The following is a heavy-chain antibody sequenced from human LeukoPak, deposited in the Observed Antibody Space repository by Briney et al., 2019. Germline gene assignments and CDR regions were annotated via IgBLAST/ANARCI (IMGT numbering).Heavy chain of an antibody. Sequence: GGSLRLSCAASGFTVSSNYLSWVRQAPGKGLEWVSAISGSGGSTYYADSVKGRFTISRDNSKNTLYLQMNSLRAEDTAVYYCAKRGYYYDSSGYKYYFDYWGQGTLVTVSS. CDR1: GFTVSSNY. J-gene: IGHJ4*02. CDR3: AKRGYYYDSSGYKYYFDY. V-gene: IGHV3-23*01. CDR2: ISGSGGST. D-gene: IGHD3-22*01.